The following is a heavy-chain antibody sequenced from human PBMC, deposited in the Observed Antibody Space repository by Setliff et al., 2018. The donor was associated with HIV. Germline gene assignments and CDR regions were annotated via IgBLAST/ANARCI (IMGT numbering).Heavy chain of an antibody. CDR3: ARDAPTVYANGWFDP. CDR2: IYHSGST. CDR1: GYSISSGFY. Sequence: SQTLSLTCAVSGYSISSGFYWGWIRQPPGKGLEWIGSIYHSGSTYYNPSLRSRVTISVDTSKNQFSLKLSSVTAADTAVYYCARDAPTVYANGWFDPWGQGTLVTVSS. V-gene: IGHV4-38-2*02. J-gene: IGHJ5*02. D-gene: IGHD2-8*01.